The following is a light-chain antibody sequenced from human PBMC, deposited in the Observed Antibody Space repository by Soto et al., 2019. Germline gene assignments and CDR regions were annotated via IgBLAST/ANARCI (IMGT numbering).Light chain of an antibody. V-gene: IGKV1-39*01. CDR2: AAS. CDR1: QSIDTY. Sequence: DIQMTQSPSSLSASVGDRVTITFRASQSIDTYLNWYQQKPGKAPNLLIYAASNLQSGVPSRFSGSGFGTYFTLTISSLQPEDFATYYCQQSFTTWLTFGGGTKVEIK. J-gene: IGKJ4*01. CDR3: QQSFTTWLT.